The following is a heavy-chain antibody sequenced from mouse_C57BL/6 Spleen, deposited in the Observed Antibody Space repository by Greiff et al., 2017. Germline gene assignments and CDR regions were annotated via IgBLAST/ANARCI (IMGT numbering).Heavy chain of an antibody. Sequence: VQLQQPGAELVRPGSSVKLSCKASGYTFTSYWMHWVKQRPIQGLEWIGNIDPSDSETHYNQKFKDKATLTVDKSSSTAYMQLSSLTSEDSAVYYCARVYYDSLYAMDYWGQGTSVTVSS. D-gene: IGHD2-4*01. CDR1: GYTFTSYW. CDR2: IDPSDSET. V-gene: IGHV1-52*01. J-gene: IGHJ4*01. CDR3: ARVYYDSLYAMDY.